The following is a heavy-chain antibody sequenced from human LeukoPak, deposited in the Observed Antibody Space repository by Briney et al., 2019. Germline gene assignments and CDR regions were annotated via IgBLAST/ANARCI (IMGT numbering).Heavy chain of an antibody. CDR2: ISSSSSYI. J-gene: IGHJ6*02. D-gene: IGHD3-9*01. CDR3: ARDILTGYWDYYYGMDV. Sequence: PGGSLRLSCAASGFTFSSYSVNWVRQAPGKGLEWVSSISSSSSYIYYADSVKGRFTISRDNAKNSLYLQMNSLRAEDTAVYYCARDILTGYWDYYYGMDVWGQGTTVTVSS. CDR1: GFTFSSYS. V-gene: IGHV3-21*01.